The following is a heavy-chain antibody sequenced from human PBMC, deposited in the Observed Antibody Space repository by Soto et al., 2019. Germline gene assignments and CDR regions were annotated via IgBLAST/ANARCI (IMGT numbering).Heavy chain of an antibody. J-gene: IGHJ6*02. CDR3: ARDGGTDYYGMDV. D-gene: IGHD3-16*01. CDR1: GFSFSIYE. Sequence: LRLSCAASGFSFSIYEMDWVRQAPGMGLEWISYITSSGKTTYYADSVKGRFTISRDNAKNSLFLQMNSLRAEDTAVYYCARDGGTDYYGMDVWGPGTTVTVSS. V-gene: IGHV3-48*03. CDR2: ITSSGKTT.